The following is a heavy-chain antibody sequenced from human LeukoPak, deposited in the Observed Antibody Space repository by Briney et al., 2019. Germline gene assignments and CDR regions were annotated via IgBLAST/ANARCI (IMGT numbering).Heavy chain of an antibody. V-gene: IGHV3-21*01. J-gene: IGHJ6*02. CDR2: ISSSSSYI. CDR1: GFTFSSYS. CDR3: ARRGRYVEMATMDYYYYYGMDV. D-gene: IGHD5-24*01. Sequence: SGGSLRLSCAASGFTFSSYSMNWVRQAPGKGLEWVSSISSSSSYIYYADSVKGRFTISRDNAKNSLYLQMNSLRAEDTAVYYCARRGRYVEMATMDYYYYYGMDVWGQGTTVTVSS.